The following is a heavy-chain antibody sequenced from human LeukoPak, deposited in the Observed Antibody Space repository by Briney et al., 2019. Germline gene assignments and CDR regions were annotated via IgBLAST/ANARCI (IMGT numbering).Heavy chain of an antibody. V-gene: IGHV3-21*04. J-gene: IGHJ4*02. Sequence: PGGSLRLSCAASGFTFSSYSMNSVRQAPRKGLEWVSSISSSSSYIYYADSVKGRFTISRDNAKNSLYLQMNSLKAEDTAVYYCATIPIVGAGLTGFDYWGQGTLVTVSS. D-gene: IGHD1-26*01. CDR1: GFTFSSYS. CDR3: ATIPIVGAGLTGFDY. CDR2: ISSSSSYI.